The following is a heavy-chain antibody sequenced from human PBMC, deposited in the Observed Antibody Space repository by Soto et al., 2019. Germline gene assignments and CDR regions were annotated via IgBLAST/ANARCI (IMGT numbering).Heavy chain of an antibody. CDR2: MNPNSGNT. D-gene: IGHD3-10*01. J-gene: IGHJ3*02. V-gene: IGHV1-8*01. CDR1: GYTFTSYD. CDR3: TSLRREFTMVRDWAFDI. Sequence: ASVKVSCKASGYTFTSYDINWVRQATGQGLEWMGWMNPNSGNTGYAQKFQGRVTMTRNTSISTAYMELSSLRSEDTAVYYCTSLRREFTMVRDWAFDIWGQGTMVTVSS.